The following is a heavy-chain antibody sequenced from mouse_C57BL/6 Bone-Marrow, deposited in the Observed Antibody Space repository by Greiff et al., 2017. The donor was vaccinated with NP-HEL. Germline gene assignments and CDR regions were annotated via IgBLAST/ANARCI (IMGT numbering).Heavy chain of an antibody. J-gene: IGHJ3*01. D-gene: IGHD4-1*01. CDR2: IDPSDSYT. CDR3: ARSNWGGFAY. CDR1: GYTFTSYW. Sequence: QVQLQQPGAELVMPGASVKLSCKASGYTFTSYWMHWVKQRPGQGLEWIGEIDPSDSYTNYNQKFKGKSTLTVDKSSSTAYMQLGSLTSEDSAVYYCARSNWGGFAYWGQGTLVTVSA. V-gene: IGHV1-69*01.